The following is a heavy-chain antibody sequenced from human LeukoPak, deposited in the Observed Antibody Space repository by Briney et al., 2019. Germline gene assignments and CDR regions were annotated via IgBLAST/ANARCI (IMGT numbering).Heavy chain of an antibody. CDR2: FDPEDGET. CDR1: GYTLTELS. Sequence: ASVKVSCKVSGYTLTELSMRWVRQAPGKGLEWMGGFDPEDGETIYAQKFQGRVTMTEDTSTDTAYMELSSLRSEDTAVYYCAVMVRGVITPFDPWGQGTLVTVSS. D-gene: IGHD3-10*01. V-gene: IGHV1-24*01. J-gene: IGHJ5*02. CDR3: AVMVRGVITPFDP.